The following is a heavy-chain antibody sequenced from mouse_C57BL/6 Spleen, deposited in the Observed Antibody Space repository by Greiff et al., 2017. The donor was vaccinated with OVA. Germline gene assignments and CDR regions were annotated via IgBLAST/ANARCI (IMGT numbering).Heavy chain of an antibody. CDR2: INPGSGGT. D-gene: IGHD2-4*01. V-gene: IGHV1-54*01. CDR3: SRVPYDYGYFDY. Sequence: QVQLQQSGAGLVRPGTSVKVSCKASGYAFSNYLMEWVSQRPGQGLEWIGEINPGSGGTNYNEKFKGKETLTADKYSSTAYMQLSSLTSEDSAVYFCSRVPYDYGYFDYWGKGTTLTVSS. J-gene: IGHJ2*01. CDR1: GYAFSNYL.